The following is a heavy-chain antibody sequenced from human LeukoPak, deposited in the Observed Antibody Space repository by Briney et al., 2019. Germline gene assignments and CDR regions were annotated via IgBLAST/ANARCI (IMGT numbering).Heavy chain of an antibody. V-gene: IGHV1-2*02. J-gene: IGHJ5*02. CDR3: ARDNSVLWEYNWFDP. D-gene: IGHD3-10*01. CDR1: GYTFTGYY. CDR2: INPNSGGT. Sequence: ASVKVSCKASGYTFTGYYMHWVRQAPGQGLEWMGWINPNSGGTNYAQKFQGRVTMTRDTSISTAYMELSRLRSDDTAVYYCARDNSVLWEYNWFDPWGQGTLVTVSS.